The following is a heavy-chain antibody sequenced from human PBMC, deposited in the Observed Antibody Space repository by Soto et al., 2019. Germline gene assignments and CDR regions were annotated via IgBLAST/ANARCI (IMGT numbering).Heavy chain of an antibody. CDR3: ARGRGYSGYEVIYYYYYYMDV. Sequence: EVQLVESGGGLVQPGGSLRLSCAASGFTFSSYWMHWARQAPGKGLVWVSRINSDGSSTSYADSVKGRFTISRDNAKNTLYLQMNSLRAEDTAVYYCARGRGYSGYEVIYYYYYYMDVWGKGTTVTVSS. CDR1: GFTFSSYW. J-gene: IGHJ6*03. CDR2: INSDGSST. D-gene: IGHD5-12*01. V-gene: IGHV3-74*01.